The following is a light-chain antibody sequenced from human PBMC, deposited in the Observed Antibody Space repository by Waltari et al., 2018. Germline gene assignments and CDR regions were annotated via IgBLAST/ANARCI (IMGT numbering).Light chain of an antibody. Sequence: EIVMTQSPPTLSVSPGERATLSCRASQSISIYLAWFQQKPGQAPRLLIYHASTRATGIPARLSGSGSGTEFTLTISSLQSEDFAVYYCQQYYDGRTFGQGTKLEIK. CDR3: QQYYDGRT. J-gene: IGKJ2*01. V-gene: IGKV3-15*01. CDR1: QSISIY. CDR2: HAS.